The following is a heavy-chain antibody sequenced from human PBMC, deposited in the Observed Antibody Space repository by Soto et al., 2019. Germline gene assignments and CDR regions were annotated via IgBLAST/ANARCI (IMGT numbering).Heavy chain of an antibody. CDR1: GGSISSGGYY. CDR2: IYYSGST. CDR3: ARDREYYGSGSYPQPYGMDV. V-gene: IGHV4-31*03. J-gene: IGHJ6*02. Sequence: TLSLTCTVSGGSISSGGYYWSWIRQHPGKGLEWIGYIYYSGSTYYNPSLKSRVTISVDTSKNQFSLKLSSVTAADTAVYYCARDREYYGSGSYPQPYGMDVWGQGTTVTVSS. D-gene: IGHD3-10*01.